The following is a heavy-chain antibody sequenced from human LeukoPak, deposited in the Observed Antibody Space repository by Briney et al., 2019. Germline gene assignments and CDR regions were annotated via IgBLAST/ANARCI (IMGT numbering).Heavy chain of an antibody. V-gene: IGHV4-59*08. CDR2: IYYSGST. CDR1: GGSISSYY. J-gene: IGHJ4*02. Sequence: PSETLSLTCTVSGGSISSYYWSWIRQPPGKGLEWIGYIYYSGSTNYNPSLKSRVTISVDTSKNQFSLKLSPVTAADTAVYYCARHDGFYYDSSGCLFDYWGQGTLVTVSS. CDR3: ARHDGFYYDSSGCLFDY. D-gene: IGHD3-22*01.